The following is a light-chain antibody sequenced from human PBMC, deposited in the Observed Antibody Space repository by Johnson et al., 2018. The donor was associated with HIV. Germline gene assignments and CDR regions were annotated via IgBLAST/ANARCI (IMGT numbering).Light chain of an antibody. CDR1: NSNIGNNY. CDR2: DNN. V-gene: IGLV1-51*01. Sequence: QSVLTQPPSVSAAPGQKVTISCSGSNSNIGNNYVSWYQQLPGRAPKLLIYDNNKRPSGIPDRFSGSKSGTSATLDITGLQTGDEADYYCATWDTSLSAGGVFGTGTKVTVL. J-gene: IGLJ1*01. CDR3: ATWDTSLSAGGV.